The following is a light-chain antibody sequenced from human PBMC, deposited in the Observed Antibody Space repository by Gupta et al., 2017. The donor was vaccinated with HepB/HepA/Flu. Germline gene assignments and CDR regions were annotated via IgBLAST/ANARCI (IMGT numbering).Light chain of an antibody. CDR1: SSDVGGYNY. J-gene: IGLJ2*01. Sequence: ALPQPASVSGSPEPSITISSTGTSSDVGGYNYVSCYQQHPDKAHNLMIYDVSKRPAGVSSRFSGSKSGNTASLTISVHEEEDEADYYCCSYTSSSTLVFGGGTKLTVL. CDR3: CSYTSSSTLV. V-gene: IGLV2-14*03. CDR2: DVS.